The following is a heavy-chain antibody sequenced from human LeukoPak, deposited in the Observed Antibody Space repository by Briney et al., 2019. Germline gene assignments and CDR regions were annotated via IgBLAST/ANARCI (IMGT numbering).Heavy chain of an antibody. D-gene: IGHD5-24*01. CDR3: ARDRRDGYNLYYFDL. J-gene: IGHJ4*02. V-gene: IGHV4-61*02. CDR2: IYTSGST. Sequence: SQTLSLTCTVSGGSIYSGSYYWSWIRQPAGKGLEWIGRIYTSGSTNYNPSLKSRVTISVDTSKNQFSLKLSSVTAADTAVYYCARDRRDGYNLYYFDLWGQGTLDTVSS. CDR1: GGSIYSGSYY.